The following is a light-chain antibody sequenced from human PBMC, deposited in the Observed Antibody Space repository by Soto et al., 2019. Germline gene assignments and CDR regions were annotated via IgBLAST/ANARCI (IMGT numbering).Light chain of an antibody. CDR2: EAS. CDR1: QSISNV. Sequence: EIVLTKSPATLSLSPGESATLSCRASQSISNVLAWYQQKPGQAPRLLIYEASTRATGVPARFSGSGSGTDFSLSISSLEPEDFAVYYCQQRTNWLISFGQGTRLQ. J-gene: IGKJ5*01. CDR3: QQRTNWLIS. V-gene: IGKV3-11*01.